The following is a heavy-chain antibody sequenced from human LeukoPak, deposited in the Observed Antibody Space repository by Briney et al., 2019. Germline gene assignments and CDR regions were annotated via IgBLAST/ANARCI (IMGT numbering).Heavy chain of an antibody. CDR2: INHSGST. V-gene: IGHV4-34*01. Sequence: SETLSLTCAVYGGSFSGYYWSWIRQPPGKGLEWIGEINHSGSTNYNPSLKSRVTISVDTSKNQFSLKLNSVTTADTAIYFCARGHNIVGPWGQGILVTVSS. D-gene: IGHD1-14*01. J-gene: IGHJ5*02. CDR3: ARGHNIVGP. CDR1: GGSFSGYY.